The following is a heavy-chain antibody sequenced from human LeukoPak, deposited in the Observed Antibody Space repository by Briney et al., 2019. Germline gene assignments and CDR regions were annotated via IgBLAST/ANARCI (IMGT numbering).Heavy chain of an antibody. CDR3: ARDREYYGSGSPPLNWFDP. CDR2: IYTSGST. CDR1: GGSISSYY. V-gene: IGHV4-4*07. Sequence: NPSETLSLTCTVSGGSISSYYWSWIRQPAGKGLEWIGRIYTSGSTNYNPSLKSRVTISVDKSKNQFSLKLSSVTAADTAVYYRARDREYYGSGSPPLNWFDPWGQGTLVTVSS. J-gene: IGHJ5*02. D-gene: IGHD3-10*01.